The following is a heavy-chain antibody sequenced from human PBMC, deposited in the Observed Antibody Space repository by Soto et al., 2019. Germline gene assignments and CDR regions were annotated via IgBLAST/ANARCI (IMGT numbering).Heavy chain of an antibody. D-gene: IGHD5-12*01. CDR3: ARLPGYTAATHYVDA. J-gene: IGHJ4*02. Sequence: EVQLVQSGAEVKKPGESLKISCKGSAYSFTTYWIAWVRQMPVKGLEWMGVIYPGDSDARYSPSFQGQVTISVDKSISTAYLQWSSLKASDTAIYYCARLPGYTAATHYVDAWGQGTLVAVSP. V-gene: IGHV5-51*01. CDR2: IYPGDSDA. CDR1: AYSFTTYW.